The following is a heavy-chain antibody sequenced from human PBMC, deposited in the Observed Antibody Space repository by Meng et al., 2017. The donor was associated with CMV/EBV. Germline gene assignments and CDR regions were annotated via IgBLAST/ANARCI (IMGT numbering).Heavy chain of an antibody. J-gene: IGHJ3*02. CDR3: ATSTAMVSPDAFDI. V-gene: IGHV5-51*01. CDR1: GYSFTSYW. Sequence: GGSLRLSCKGSGYSFTSYWIGWVRQMPGKGLEWMGIIYPGDSDTRYSPSFQGQVTISADKSISTADLQWSSLKASDTAMYYCATSTAMVSPDAFDIWGQGTMVTVSS. CDR2: IYPGDSDT. D-gene: IGHD5-18*01.